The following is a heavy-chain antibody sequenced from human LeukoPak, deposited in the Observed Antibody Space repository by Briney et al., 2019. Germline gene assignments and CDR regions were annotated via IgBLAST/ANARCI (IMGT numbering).Heavy chain of an antibody. CDR1: GYTFTSYD. CDR3: ARGRILWFGDYYYGMDV. D-gene: IGHD3-10*01. Sequence: ASVKVSCKASGYTFTSYDINWVRQATGQGLEWMGWMNPNSGNTGYAQKFQGRVTMTRNTSIGTAYMELTSLRSEDTAVYYCARGRILWFGDYYYGMDVWGQGTTVTVSS. CDR2: MNPNSGNT. J-gene: IGHJ6*02. V-gene: IGHV1-8*01.